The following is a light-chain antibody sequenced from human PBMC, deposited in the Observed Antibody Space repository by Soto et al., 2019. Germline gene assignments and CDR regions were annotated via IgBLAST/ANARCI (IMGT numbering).Light chain of an antibody. CDR3: QQYNSYTRP. J-gene: IGKJ1*01. CDR2: AAS. Sequence: DIQMPQSPSTLSASVGDRVTITCRASQSISSWLAWYQQKPGKAPKLLIYAASSLESGVPSRFSGSGSGTEFTLTISSLQPDDFAPYYCQQYNSYTRPLGQGTKVEIK. V-gene: IGKV1-5*01. CDR1: QSISSW.